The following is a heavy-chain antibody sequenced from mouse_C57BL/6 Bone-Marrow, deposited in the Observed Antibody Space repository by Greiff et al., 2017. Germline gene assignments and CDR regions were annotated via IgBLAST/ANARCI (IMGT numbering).Heavy chain of an antibody. CDR2: IWSGGST. CDR3: ATQYFDV. J-gene: IGHJ1*03. Sequence: VQVVESGPGLVQPSQSLSITCTVSGFSLTSYGVHWVRQSPGKGLEWLGVIWSGGSTDYNAAFISRLSISKDNSKSQVFFKMNSLQADDTAIYYCATQYFDVWGTGTTVTVSS. V-gene: IGHV2-2*01. CDR1: GFSLTSYG.